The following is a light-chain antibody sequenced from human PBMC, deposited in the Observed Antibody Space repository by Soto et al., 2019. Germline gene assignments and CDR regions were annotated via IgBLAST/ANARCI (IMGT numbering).Light chain of an antibody. CDR1: QSISSW. Sequence: DIPMTQSPSTLSASVGDRVTITCRASQSISSWLAWYQQKPGKAPILLIYKASSLESGVPSRFSGSGSGTEFTLTISSLQPDDFATYYCQQYNSYSTFGQGTKVEIK. CDR3: QQYNSYST. V-gene: IGKV1-5*03. CDR2: KAS. J-gene: IGKJ1*01.